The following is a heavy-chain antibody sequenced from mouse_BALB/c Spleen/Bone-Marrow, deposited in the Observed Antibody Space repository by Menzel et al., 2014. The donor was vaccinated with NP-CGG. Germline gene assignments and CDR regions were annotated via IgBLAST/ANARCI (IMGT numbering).Heavy chain of an antibody. CDR1: GFTFSSYG. CDR2: ISTGGSQT. Sequence: EVKLQESGGDLVKPGGSLKLSCAASGFTFSSYGMSWVRQTPDKRLEWVATISTGGSQTYYTDSVKGRFTISRDNAKNTLYLQMSSLKSEDSAIYYCARRGYDNSYWYFGVWGAGTTVTVPS. D-gene: IGHD2-3*01. V-gene: IGHV5-6*02. J-gene: IGHJ1*01. CDR3: ARRGYDNSYWYFGV.